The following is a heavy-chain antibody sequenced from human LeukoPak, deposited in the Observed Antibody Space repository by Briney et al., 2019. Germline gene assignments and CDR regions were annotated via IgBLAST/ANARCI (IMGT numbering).Heavy chain of an antibody. Sequence: GGSLRLSCAASGFTFDDYGMSWVRQAPGKGLEWVSGINWNGGSTGYADSVKGRFTISRDNAKNTLYLQMNRLRAEDTAVYYCARESYCSGGSCYSGRAFDIWGQGTMVTVSS. V-gene: IGHV3-20*04. CDR1: GFTFDDYG. D-gene: IGHD2-15*01. CDR2: INWNGGST. CDR3: ARESYCSGGSCYSGRAFDI. J-gene: IGHJ3*02.